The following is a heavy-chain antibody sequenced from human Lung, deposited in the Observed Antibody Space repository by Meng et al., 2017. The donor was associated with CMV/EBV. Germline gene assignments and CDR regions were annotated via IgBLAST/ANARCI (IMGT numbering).Heavy chain of an antibody. CDR3: AKALNSGRPNA. Sequence: LPFAASGFLFSDYIMSWVRQAPGRGLEWVSAISENGGSPYYADSVKGRFTISRDNSKNTVSLQMDSLRVEDTATYYCAKALNSGRPNAWGQGPLVTVSS. J-gene: IGHJ5*02. CDR1: GFLFSDYI. D-gene: IGHD6-6*01. CDR2: ISENGGSP. V-gene: IGHV3-23*01.